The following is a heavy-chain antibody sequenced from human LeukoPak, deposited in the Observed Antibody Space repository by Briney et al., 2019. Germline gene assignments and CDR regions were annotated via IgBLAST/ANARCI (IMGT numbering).Heavy chain of an antibody. Sequence: SETLSLTCTVSGGSISNSDYYWSWIRQPPGKGLEWIGEINHSGSTNYNPSLKSRVTISVDTSKNQFSLKLSSVTAADTAVYYCARRANHKPNSSGWYRPAFDIWGQGTMVTVSS. D-gene: IGHD6-19*01. CDR3: ARRANHKPNSSGWYRPAFDI. V-gene: IGHV4-39*07. J-gene: IGHJ3*02. CDR1: GGSISNSDYY. CDR2: INHSGST.